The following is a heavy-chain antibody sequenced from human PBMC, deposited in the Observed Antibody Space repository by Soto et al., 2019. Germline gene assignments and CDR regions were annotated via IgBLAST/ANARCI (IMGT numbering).Heavy chain of an antibody. CDR1: GGSISSYY. D-gene: IGHD3-3*01. Sequence: SETLSLTCTVSGGSISSYYWSWIRQPPGKGLEWIGYIYYSGYTNYNPSLKSRVTISVDTSKNQFSLKLSSVTATDTAVYYCARVLFGRGNWFDPWGQGTLVTVSS. CDR2: IYYSGYT. CDR3: ARVLFGRGNWFDP. V-gene: IGHV4-59*01. J-gene: IGHJ5*02.